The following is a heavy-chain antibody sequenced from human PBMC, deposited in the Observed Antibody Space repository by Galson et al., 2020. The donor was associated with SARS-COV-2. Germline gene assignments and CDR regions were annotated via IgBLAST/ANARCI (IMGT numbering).Heavy chain of an antibody. CDR2: IDWDDDK. D-gene: IGHD5-18*01. CDR1: GFSLSTSGMC. CDR3: ARSSRDGYSALDFDY. Sequence: SGPTLVKPTQTLTLTCTFSGFSLSTSGMCVSWIRQPPGKALEWLALIDWDDDKYYSTSLKTRLTISKDTSKNQVVLTMTNMDPVDTATYYCARSSRDGYSALDFDYWGEGTLVTVSS. J-gene: IGHJ4*02. V-gene: IGHV2-70*01.